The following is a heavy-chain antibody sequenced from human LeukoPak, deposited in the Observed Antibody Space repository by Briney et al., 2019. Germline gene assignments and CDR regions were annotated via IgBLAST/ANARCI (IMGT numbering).Heavy chain of an antibody. CDR1: GGSFSGYY. CDR2: TNHSGST. CDR3: ARGTPHYYGSGTYYIGRFDP. J-gene: IGHJ5*02. D-gene: IGHD3-10*01. V-gene: IGHV4-34*01. Sequence: PSETLSLTCGVYGGSFSGYYWSWIRQPPGKGLEWIGETNHSGSTNYNPSLKSRVTISLDTSKNQFSLKLSSVTAADTAVYYCARGTPHYYGSGTYYIGRFDPWGQGTLVTVSS.